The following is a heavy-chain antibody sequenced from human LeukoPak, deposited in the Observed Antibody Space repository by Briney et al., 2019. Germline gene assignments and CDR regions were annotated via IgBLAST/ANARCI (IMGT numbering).Heavy chain of an antibody. D-gene: IGHD1-1*01. CDR1: GFTFSSYG. CDR3: AKSAPSRWYNWNDGRLDY. V-gene: IGHV3-30*02. J-gene: IGHJ4*02. Sequence: GGSLRLSCAASGFTFSSYGMHWVRQAPGKGLEWVAFIRYDGSNKYYADSVKGRFTISRDNSKNTLYLQMNSLRAEDTAVYYCAKSAPSRWYNWNDGRLDYWGQGTLVTVSS. CDR2: IRYDGSNK.